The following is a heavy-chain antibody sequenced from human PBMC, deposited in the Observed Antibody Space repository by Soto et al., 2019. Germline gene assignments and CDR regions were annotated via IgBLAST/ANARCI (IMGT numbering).Heavy chain of an antibody. CDR2: IYYSGST. Sequence: SETLCLTCTVSGGSISSGGYYWSWIRQHPGKGLEWIGYIYYSGSTYYNPSLKSRVTISVDTSKNQFSLKLSSVTAADTAVYYCARTNLADTAMVTYYYFDSCRQGTLVNVSS. D-gene: IGHD5-18*01. J-gene: IGHJ4*02. CDR3: ARTNLADTAMVTYYYFDS. V-gene: IGHV4-31*03. CDR1: GGSISSGGYY.